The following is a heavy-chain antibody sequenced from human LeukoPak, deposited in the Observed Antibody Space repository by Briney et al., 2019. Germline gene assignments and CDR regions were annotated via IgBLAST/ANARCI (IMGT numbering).Heavy chain of an antibody. CDR2: IYTSGST. Sequence: SQTLSLTCTVSGVSISSGSYYWSWIRQPAGKGLEWIGRIYTSGSTDYNPSLKSRVTISVDTSKNQFSLKLSSVTAADTAVYYCARAFRDENWFDPWGQGTLVTVSS. CDR3: ARAFRDENWFDP. D-gene: IGHD3-16*01. V-gene: IGHV4-61*02. CDR1: GVSISSGSYY. J-gene: IGHJ5*02.